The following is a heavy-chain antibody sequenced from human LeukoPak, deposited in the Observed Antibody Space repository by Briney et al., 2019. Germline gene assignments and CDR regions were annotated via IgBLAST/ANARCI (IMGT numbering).Heavy chain of an antibody. J-gene: IGHJ5*02. CDR3: ARHEYSGSYYGLSWFDP. Sequence: PSETLSLTCTVSGDSISTYYWNWIRQPPGKGLDWLGNVYYSGSTNYNPSLKGRVTISVDTSKNQLSLKLSSLTAADTAVYYCARHEYSGSYYGLSWFDPWGQGTLVTVSS. CDR2: VYYSGST. V-gene: IGHV4-59*08. CDR1: GDSISTYY. D-gene: IGHD1-26*01.